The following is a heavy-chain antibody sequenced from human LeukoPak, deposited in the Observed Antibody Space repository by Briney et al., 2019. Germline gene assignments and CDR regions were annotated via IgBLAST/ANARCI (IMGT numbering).Heavy chain of an antibody. CDR2: IYYSGTT. V-gene: IGHV4-38-2*01. CDR3: ARHSTQVVGLFDC. J-gene: IGHJ4*02. D-gene: IGHD3-22*01. CDR1: GYSISSAYY. Sequence: SETLPLTCAVSGYSISSAYYWGWIRQPPGKGLEWIGSIYYSGTTYYTPSLKSRVTISVDTSKNLFSLKLTSVTAADTAVYYCARHSTQVVGLFDCWGQGTLVTVSS.